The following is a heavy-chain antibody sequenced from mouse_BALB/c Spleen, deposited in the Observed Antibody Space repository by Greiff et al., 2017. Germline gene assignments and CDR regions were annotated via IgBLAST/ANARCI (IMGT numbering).Heavy chain of an antibody. J-gene: IGHJ3*01. V-gene: IGHV5-6*01. CDR2: ISSGGSYT. Sequence: VQLKESGGDLVKPGGSLKLSCAASGFTFSSYGMSWVRQTPDKRLEWVATISSGGSYTYYLDSVKGRFTISRDNAKNTLYLQMSSLKSEDTAMYYCARQDDDWGQGTLVTVSA. D-gene: IGHD2-3*01. CDR1: GFTFSSYG. CDR3: ARQDDD.